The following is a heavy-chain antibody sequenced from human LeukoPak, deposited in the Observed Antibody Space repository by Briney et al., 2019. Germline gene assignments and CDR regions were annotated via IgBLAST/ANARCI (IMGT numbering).Heavy chain of an antibody. CDR3: ARGNYGDYSVDY. CDR1: GFTFSSYE. CDR2: ISSGGSTI. J-gene: IGHJ4*02. D-gene: IGHD4-17*01. V-gene: IGHV3-48*03. Sequence: QPGGSLRLSCAASGFTFSSYEMNWVRQAPGKGLEWVSYISSGGSTIYYADSVKGRFTISRDNAKNSLYLQMNSLRAEDTAVYYCARGNYGDYSVDYWGQGTLVTVSS.